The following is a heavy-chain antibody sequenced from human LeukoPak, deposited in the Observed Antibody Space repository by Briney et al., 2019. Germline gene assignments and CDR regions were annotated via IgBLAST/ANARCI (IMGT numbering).Heavy chain of an antibody. CDR1: GFTFSTYG. V-gene: IGHV3-30*19. Sequence: GGSLRLSCAASGFTFSTYGMNWVRQAPGKGLEWVAVISYDGSNKYYADSVKGRFTISRDNSKNTLYLQMNSLRAEDTAVYYCAREAATGSYFDYWGQGTLVTVSS. D-gene: IGHD2-15*01. CDR2: ISYDGSNK. J-gene: IGHJ4*02. CDR3: AREAATGSYFDY.